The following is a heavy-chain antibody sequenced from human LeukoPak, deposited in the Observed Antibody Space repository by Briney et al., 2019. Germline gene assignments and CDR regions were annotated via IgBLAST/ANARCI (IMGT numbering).Heavy chain of an antibody. CDR1: GFTFSSYE. Sequence: GGSLRLSCAASGFTFSSYEMNWVRQAPGKGLEWVSYISSSGSTIYYADSVKGRFTISRDNAKNSLYLQMNSLRAEDTAVYYCARDTPHRSIAVAGTLYYYGMDVWGQGTTVTVSS. CDR3: ARDTPHRSIAVAGTLYYYGMDV. V-gene: IGHV3-48*03. CDR2: ISSSGSTI. J-gene: IGHJ6*02. D-gene: IGHD6-19*01.